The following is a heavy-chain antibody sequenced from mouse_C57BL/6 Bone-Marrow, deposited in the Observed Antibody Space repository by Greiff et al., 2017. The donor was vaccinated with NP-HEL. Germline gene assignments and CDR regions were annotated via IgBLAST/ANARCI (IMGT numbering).Heavy chain of an antibody. CDR1: GYTFTDYN. Sequence: VQLQQSGPELVKPGASVKIPCKASGYTFTDYNMDWVKQSHGKSLEWIGDINPNNGGTIYNQKFKGKATLTVDKSSSTAYMELRSLTSEDTAVYYCARSLYYYGSSFHWYFDVWGTGTTVTVSS. D-gene: IGHD1-1*01. V-gene: IGHV1-18*01. J-gene: IGHJ1*03. CDR3: ARSLYYYGSSFHWYFDV. CDR2: INPNNGGT.